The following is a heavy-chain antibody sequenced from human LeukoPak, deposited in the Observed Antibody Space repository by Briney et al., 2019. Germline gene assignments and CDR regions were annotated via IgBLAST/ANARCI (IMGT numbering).Heavy chain of an antibody. J-gene: IGHJ4*02. Sequence: SETLSLTCTVSGGSISSYYWSWIRQPPGKGLEWIGYIYYSGSTNYNPSLKSRVTISVDTSKNQFSLKLSSVTAADTAVYYCARDRPYSNYSPFDYWGQGTLVTVSS. CDR1: GGSISSYY. CDR3: ARDRPYSNYSPFDY. V-gene: IGHV4-59*01. CDR2: IYYSGST. D-gene: IGHD4-11*01.